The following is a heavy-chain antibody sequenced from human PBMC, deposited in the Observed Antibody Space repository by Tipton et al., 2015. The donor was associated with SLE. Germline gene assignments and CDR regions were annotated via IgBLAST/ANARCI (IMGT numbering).Heavy chain of an antibody. J-gene: IGHJ4*02. Sequence: QSGPEVEKPGASVKVSCKASGYTFISYGISWVRQAPGQGLEWMGWISAYNGNTNYAQKFQGRVTMTTDTSTSTAYMELRSLRSDDTAVYYCAIGVAGTLFFDYWGQGTLVTVSS. D-gene: IGHD6-19*01. CDR3: AIGVAGTLFFDY. CDR2: ISAYNGNT. CDR1: GYTFISYG. V-gene: IGHV1-18*01.